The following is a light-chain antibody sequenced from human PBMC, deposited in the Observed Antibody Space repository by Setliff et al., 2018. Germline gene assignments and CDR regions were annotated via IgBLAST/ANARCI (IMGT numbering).Light chain of an antibody. CDR1: SSDIGGTNY. J-gene: IGLJ1*01. V-gene: IGLV2-14*03. Sequence: QSALTQPASVSGSLGQSITISCIGTSSDIGGTNYVSWYQQFPGEAPQLIIYAASDRPSGVSHRFSGSKSGNTASLTISGLQAEDEAGYYCCSYTNRATYVFGTGTKVTVL. CDR2: AAS. CDR3: CSYTNRATYV.